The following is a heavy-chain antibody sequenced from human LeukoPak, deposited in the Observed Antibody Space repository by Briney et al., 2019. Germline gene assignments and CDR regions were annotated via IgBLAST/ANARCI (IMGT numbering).Heavy chain of an antibody. J-gene: IGHJ4*02. Sequence: TGGSLRLSCAASGFSFSSDSMHWVRQAPGKGLEWVSSISTTSTYIYYADSVKGRFTISRDNAKDSLYLQMNSLRAEETALYYCAREGLHSGATKIFDYWGQGTLVTVSS. CDR1: GFSFSSDS. V-gene: IGHV3-21*01. D-gene: IGHD2-15*01. CDR2: ISTTSTYI. CDR3: AREGLHSGATKIFDY.